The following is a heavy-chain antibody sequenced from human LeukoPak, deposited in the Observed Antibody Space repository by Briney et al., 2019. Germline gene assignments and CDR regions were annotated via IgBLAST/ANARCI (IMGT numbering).Heavy chain of an antibody. CDR3: AKDKFRAVLVAATFDY. CDR2: ISWNSGSI. J-gene: IGHJ4*02. D-gene: IGHD5-12*01. Sequence: GGSLRLSCAASGFTFDDYAMHWVRQAPGKGLEWVSGISWNSGSIGYADSVEGRFTISRDNAKNSLYLQMNSLRAEDTALYYCAKDKFRAVLVAATFDYWGQGTLVTVSS. CDR1: GFTFDDYA. V-gene: IGHV3-9*01.